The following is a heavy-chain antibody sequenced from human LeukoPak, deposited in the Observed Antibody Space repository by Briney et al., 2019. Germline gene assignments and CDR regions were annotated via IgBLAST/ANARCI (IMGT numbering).Heavy chain of an antibody. V-gene: IGHV4-38-2*02. CDR2: IYHSGST. CDR3: ARDLTQQLVPRGWFDP. D-gene: IGHD6-13*01. CDR1: GYSISSGYY. Sequence: SETPSLTCAVSGYSISSGYYWGWIRQPPGKGLEWIGSIYHSGSTYYDPSLKSRVTISVDTSKNQFSLKLSSVTAADTAVYYCARDLTQQLVPRGWFDPWGQGTLVTVSS. J-gene: IGHJ5*02.